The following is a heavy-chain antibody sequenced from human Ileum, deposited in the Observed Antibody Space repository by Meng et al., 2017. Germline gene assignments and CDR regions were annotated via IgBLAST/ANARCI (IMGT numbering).Heavy chain of an antibody. V-gene: IGHV4-4*02. Sequence: ESVTGPRQASGTPSLTCGFYGGSTDQKNWCSWVSQPQGKGLEWIAEMFHTGSINYNPSFKGRVTISVDRSKNQFALEFTSVTDADTAVYFCARETYIGNTGHYYVDSWGRGTLVTVSS. D-gene: IGHD3-22*01. CDR2: MFHTGSI. CDR1: GGSTDQKNW. J-gene: IGHJ4*02. CDR3: ARETYIGNTGHYYVDS.